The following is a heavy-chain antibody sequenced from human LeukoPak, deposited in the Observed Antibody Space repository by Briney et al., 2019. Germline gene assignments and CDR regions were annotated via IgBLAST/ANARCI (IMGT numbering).Heavy chain of an antibody. CDR1: GGSFSGYF. D-gene: IGHD3-22*01. V-gene: IGHV4-59*01. CDR2: IYYSGST. CDR3: ARWGSSGFDY. Sequence: SETLSLTCTVSGGSFSGYFWSWIRPPPGKGLQWIGYIYYSGSTNYNPSLKSRVTISVDTSNNQFSLKLSSVTAADTAVYYCARWGSSGFDYWGQGTLVTVSS. J-gene: IGHJ4*02.